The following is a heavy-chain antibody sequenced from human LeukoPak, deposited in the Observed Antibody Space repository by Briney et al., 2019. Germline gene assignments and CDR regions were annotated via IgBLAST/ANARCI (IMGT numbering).Heavy chain of an antibody. CDR1: AVSISSHY. D-gene: IGHD2-21*01. CDR2: IISTVTA. CDR3: ARVTVESATKRYIDY. J-gene: IGHJ4*02. Sequence: SQTLSPTCTVAAVSISSHYCSCVRHPPGNGRGWLGFIISTVTANYNPSLKGRFTLPIATPKAQFSLRLRSVNAADTAGYYGARVTVESATKRYIDYWGQGARVTVSS. V-gene: IGHV4-59*11.